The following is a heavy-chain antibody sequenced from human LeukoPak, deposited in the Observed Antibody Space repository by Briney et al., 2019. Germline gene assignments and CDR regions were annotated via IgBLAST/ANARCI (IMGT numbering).Heavy chain of an antibody. J-gene: IGHJ4*02. CDR1: GFPFSIYC. CDR3: ARDWTYYDSSGYFDY. D-gene: IGHD3-22*01. Sequence: GGSLRLSCAASGFPFSIYCMHWVRQGPGRGLVWVSRINSDGYTTTYADSVKGRFTISRDDAKNTLYLQMNSLRAEDTAVYYCARDWTYYDSSGYFDYWGQGPLVPVSS. CDR2: INSDGYTT. V-gene: IGHV3-74*01.